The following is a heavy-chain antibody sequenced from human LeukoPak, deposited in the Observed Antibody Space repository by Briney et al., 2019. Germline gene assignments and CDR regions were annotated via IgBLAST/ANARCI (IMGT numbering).Heavy chain of an antibody. V-gene: IGHV1-2*02. CDR1: GYTFTGYY. CDR2: INPNSGGT. Sequence: GASVKVSCKASGYTFTGYYMHWVRQAPGQGLEWMGWINPNSGGTNYAQKFQGRVTMTRDTSISTAYMELSRLRSDDTAVYYCARDPGDGSSWYRDAFDIWGQGTMVTVSS. J-gene: IGHJ3*02. D-gene: IGHD6-13*01. CDR3: ARDPGDGSSWYRDAFDI.